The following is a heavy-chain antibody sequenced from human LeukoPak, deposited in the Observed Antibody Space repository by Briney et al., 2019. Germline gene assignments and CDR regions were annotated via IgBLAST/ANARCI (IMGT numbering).Heavy chain of an antibody. CDR2: THSSANT. CDR1: GGSILTYY. Sequence: SGALFLTFTVSGGSILTYYRRWIPPPPREGLGGIAFTHSSANTGYNPSIKSRVSLSLDTSKNHFSLKVTSMTAADTGVYHCARSLPGAIGAADLWGQGTLVTVSS. V-gene: IGHV4-59*01. CDR3: ARSLPGAIGAADL. D-gene: IGHD6-13*01. J-gene: IGHJ4*02.